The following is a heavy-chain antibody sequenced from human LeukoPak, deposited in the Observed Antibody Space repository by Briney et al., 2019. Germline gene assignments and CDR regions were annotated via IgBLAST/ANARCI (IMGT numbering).Heavy chain of an antibody. V-gene: IGHV3-7*01. CDR1: GFTFSSYW. CDR2: INQDGSEK. CDR3: ARDRWGYSYGGD. J-gene: IGHJ4*02. D-gene: IGHD5-18*01. Sequence: GGSLRLSCAASGFTFSSYWMSWVRQAPGKGLEWVANINQDGSEKFYVDSVKGRFTISRDNAKNSLYLQMNSLRAEDTAVYYCARDRWGYSYGGDWGQGTLVTVSS.